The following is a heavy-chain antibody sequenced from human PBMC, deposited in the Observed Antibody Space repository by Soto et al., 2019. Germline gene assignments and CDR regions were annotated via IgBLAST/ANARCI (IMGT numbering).Heavy chain of an antibody. V-gene: IGHV4-39*01. D-gene: IGHD6-13*01. CDR2: ISHTGTT. Sequence: ETLSLTCTVSGDSFTIDSYYWSWILQPPGKGLEWLGTISHTGTTFHNPSLKSRLTMSVDTSKNQFSLNLSSVTAADTALYFCARHSDKYVSSWYGLGSRGQGTLVTVSS. J-gene: IGHJ4*02. CDR3: ARHSDKYVSSWYGLGS. CDR1: GDSFTIDSYY.